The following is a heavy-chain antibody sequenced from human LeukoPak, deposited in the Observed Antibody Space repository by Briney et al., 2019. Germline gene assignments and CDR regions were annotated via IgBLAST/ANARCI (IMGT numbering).Heavy chain of an antibody. CDR1: GFTFSSYS. V-gene: IGHV3-48*04. CDR2: ISSSSSTI. J-gene: IGHJ6*03. Sequence: GGSLRLSCAASGFTFSSYSMNWVRQAPGKGLERVSYISSSSSTIYYADSVKGRFTISRDNAKNSLYLQMNSLRAEDTAVYYCARRTPAGYYYYMDVWGKGTTVTVSS. CDR3: ARRTPAGYYYYMDV. D-gene: IGHD1-14*01.